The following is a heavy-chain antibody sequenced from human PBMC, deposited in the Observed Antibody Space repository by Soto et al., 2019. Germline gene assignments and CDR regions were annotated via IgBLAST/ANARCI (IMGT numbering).Heavy chain of an antibody. D-gene: IGHD2-15*01. CDR3: ARDRCYDGTCYSASDS. CDR1: GFRFSTYN. V-gene: IGHV3-48*02. CDR2: ISTTSFTI. J-gene: IGHJ5*01. Sequence: GSLRLSCAASGFRFSTYNMDWVRQAPGKGPEWIAHISTTSFTIYYADSVKGRFTISRDNDRNSLYLEMNSLRDEDTAVYYCARDRCYDGTCYSASDSWGQGTLVTVSS.